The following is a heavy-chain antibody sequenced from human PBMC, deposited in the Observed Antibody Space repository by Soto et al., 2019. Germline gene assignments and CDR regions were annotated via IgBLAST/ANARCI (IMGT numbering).Heavy chain of an antibody. D-gene: IGHD3-3*01. Sequence: GSLRLSCAASGFTFSSYAMHWVRQAPGKGLEWVAVISYDGSNKYYADSVKGRFTISRDNSKNTLYLQMNSLRAEDTAVYYCARDQMEYYDFWSGYYRNYYYYGMDVWGQGTTVTVSS. V-gene: IGHV3-30-3*01. CDR2: ISYDGSNK. J-gene: IGHJ6*02. CDR3: ARDQMEYYDFWSGYYRNYYYYGMDV. CDR1: GFTFSSYA.